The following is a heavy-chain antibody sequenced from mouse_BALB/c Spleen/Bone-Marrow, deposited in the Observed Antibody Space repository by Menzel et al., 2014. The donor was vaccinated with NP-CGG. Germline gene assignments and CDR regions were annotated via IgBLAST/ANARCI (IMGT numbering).Heavy chain of an antibody. D-gene: IGHD4-1*01. CDR2: IWTGGIT. CDR1: GVLFTSYA. J-gene: IGHJ3*01. Sequence: QGQLKESGPGLVGPSQSLSITCTVSGVLFTSYAIHWVRQPPGKGLEWLGVIWTGGITDYNSALMSRLSISKDNSKSQVFLKMTSLQTDDTAMYYCARDILGPWFAYWGQGTLVTVSS. V-gene: IGHV2-9*02. CDR3: ARDILGPWFAY.